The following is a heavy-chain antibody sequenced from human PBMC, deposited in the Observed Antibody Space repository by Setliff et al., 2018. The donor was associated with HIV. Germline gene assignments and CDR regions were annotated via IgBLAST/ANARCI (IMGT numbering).Heavy chain of an antibody. D-gene: IGHD6-13*01. CDR3: VRVAGFSSSWFAY. CDR1: GFTFGNYW. Sequence: GVSLRLSCAASGFTFGNYWMHWVRQAPGKGLEWVARINNDGSTSEHANAVKGRLTISRDNDRNTLYLEMNGLRVEDTALYYCVRVAGFSSSWFAYWGQGTLVTVSS. V-gene: IGHV3-74*03. CDR2: INNDGSTS. J-gene: IGHJ4*02.